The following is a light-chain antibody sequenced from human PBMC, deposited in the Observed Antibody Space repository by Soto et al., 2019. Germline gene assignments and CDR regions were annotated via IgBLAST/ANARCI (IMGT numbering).Light chain of an antibody. CDR3: CSYAGSSTHVV. V-gene: IGLV2-23*01. CDR1: SSDVGSYNL. J-gene: IGLJ2*01. Sequence: QSVLTQPASVSGSPGQSITISCTGTSSDVGSYNLVSWYQQHPGKAPKLMIYEGSKRPSGVSNRFSGSKSGNTASLTISGLQAEDEADYCCCSYAGSSTHVVFGGGTQLT. CDR2: EGS.